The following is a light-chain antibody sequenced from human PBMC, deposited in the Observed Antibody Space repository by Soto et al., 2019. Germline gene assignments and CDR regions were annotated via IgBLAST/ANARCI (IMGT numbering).Light chain of an antibody. CDR2: AAS. J-gene: IGKJ5*01. CDR3: QQTYSTPST. CDR1: ESISNY. Sequence: IKLTQSPSSLSASVGDRVTITCRASESISNYLNWYHQKPGEAPYLLIYAASSLQSGVPSRFSGSGSGTEFSLSISSLQAEDFGTYYCQQTYSTPSTFGQGTRL. V-gene: IGKV1-39*01.